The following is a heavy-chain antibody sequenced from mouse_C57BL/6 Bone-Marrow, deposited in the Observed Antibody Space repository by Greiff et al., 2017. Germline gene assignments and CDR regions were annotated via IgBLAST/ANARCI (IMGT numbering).Heavy chain of an antibody. CDR2: IYPGSGST. Sequence: QVQLQQSGAELVKPGASVKMSCTASGYTFTSYWLTWVKQRPGQGLEWIGDIYPGSGSTNYNEKFKSKATLTVDTSSSAAYMQLSSLTSEDSAVYYCARVDWYFDVWGTGTTVTVSS. V-gene: IGHV1-55*01. CDR3: ARVDWYFDV. J-gene: IGHJ1*03. CDR1: GYTFTSYW.